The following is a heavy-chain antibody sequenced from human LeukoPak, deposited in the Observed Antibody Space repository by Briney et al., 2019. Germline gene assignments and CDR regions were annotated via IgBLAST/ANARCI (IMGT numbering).Heavy chain of an antibody. V-gene: IGHV4-31*03. CDR3: ATYGDYAFDC. D-gene: IGHD4-17*01. J-gene: IGHJ4*02. CDR1: SVSISSGGYY. CDR2: ISHSGNT. Sequence: PSDTLSLTCTVSSVSISSGGYYWSWIRQPPGRGLEWIGYISHSGNTYYNPSLKSRVTISVDTSKSQFSLKLSSVTAADTAVYYCATYGDYAFDCWGQGTLVTVS.